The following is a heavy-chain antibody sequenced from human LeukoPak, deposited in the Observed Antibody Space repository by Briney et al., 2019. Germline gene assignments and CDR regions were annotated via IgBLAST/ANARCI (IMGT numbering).Heavy chain of an antibody. CDR3: ARGTTKGYYYDTSGYYTK. CDR2: IYYSGRI. CDR1: GGSINSYY. Sequence: SETLSLTCNVSGGSINSYYWGWIRQPPGKRLELIGYIYYSGRINYNPSLKSRVTISVDTSTNQISLKLTSVTAADTAVYFCARGTTKGYYYDTSGYYTKWGQGTLVTVSS. V-gene: IGHV4-59*12. D-gene: IGHD3-22*01. J-gene: IGHJ4*02.